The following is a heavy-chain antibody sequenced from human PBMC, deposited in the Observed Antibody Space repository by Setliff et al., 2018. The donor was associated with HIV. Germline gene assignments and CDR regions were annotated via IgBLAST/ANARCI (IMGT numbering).Heavy chain of an antibody. CDR3: ARGKGGLVGPAEFDY. Sequence: SETLSLTCTVSGDSIISGDYYWSWIRQSPGKGLEWIGHIHYKGNIDYNASLKSRLAISSDTSKNQFSLNLSSVIAADTAIYFCARGKGGLVGPAEFDYWGPGTLVTVSS. CDR2: IHYKGNI. D-gene: IGHD1-26*01. CDR1: GDSIISGDYY. V-gene: IGHV4-30-4*08. J-gene: IGHJ4*02.